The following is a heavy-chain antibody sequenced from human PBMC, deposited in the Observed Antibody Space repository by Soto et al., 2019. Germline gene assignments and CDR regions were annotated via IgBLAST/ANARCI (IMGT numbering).Heavy chain of an antibody. CDR2: ISSSSSYI. Sequence: XVSLRLSCAASGFTFSSYSMNWVRQAPGKGLEWVSSISSSSSYIYYADSVKGRFTISRDNAKNSLYLQMNSLRAEDTAVYYCANKTPAIAFDIWGQGTMVTVSS. CDR1: GFTFSSYS. CDR3: ANKTPAIAFDI. D-gene: IGHD3-9*01. J-gene: IGHJ3*02. V-gene: IGHV3-21*01.